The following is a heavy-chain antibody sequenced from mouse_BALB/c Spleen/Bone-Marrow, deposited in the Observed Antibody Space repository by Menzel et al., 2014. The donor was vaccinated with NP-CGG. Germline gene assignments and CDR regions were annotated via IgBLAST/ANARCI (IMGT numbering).Heavy chain of an antibody. Sequence: QVQLQQPGAELVRPGTSVKISCKASGNTFTNYWLSWVKQRPGHGLEWVGDIYPGGGYTNYNERFKGKATLTADTSSSTAYMQLSSLTSEDSAVYFCAREEYGNYDRFIDYWGQGTTLTVSS. CDR3: AREEYGNYDRFIDY. D-gene: IGHD2-10*02. CDR1: GNTFTNYW. V-gene: IGHV1-63*02. CDR2: IYPGGGYT. J-gene: IGHJ2*01.